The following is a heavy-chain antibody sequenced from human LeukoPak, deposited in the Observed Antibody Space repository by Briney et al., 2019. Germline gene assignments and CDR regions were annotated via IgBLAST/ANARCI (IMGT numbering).Heavy chain of an antibody. J-gene: IGHJ4*02. CDR1: GFTFSSYA. CDR2: ISGSGGST. CDR3: ATLRETYCGGDCYSFDY. D-gene: IGHD2-21*01. V-gene: IGHV3-23*01. Sequence: AGGSLRLSCAASGFTFSSYAMSWVCQAPGKGLEWVSAISGSGGSTYYADSVKGRFTISRDNSKNTLYLQMNSLRAEDTAVYYCATLRETYCGGDCYSFDYWGQGTLVTVSS.